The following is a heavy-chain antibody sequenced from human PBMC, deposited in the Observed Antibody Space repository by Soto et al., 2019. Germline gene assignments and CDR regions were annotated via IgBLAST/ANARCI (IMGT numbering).Heavy chain of an antibody. CDR2: IIPIFGTA. Sequence: ASVKVSSKASGGTFSSYATSWVRQAPGQGLEWMGGIIPIFGTANYAQKFQGRVTITADESTSTAYMELSSLRSEDTAVYYCARSSGVATPNWFDPWGQGTLVTVSS. D-gene: IGHD5-12*01. V-gene: IGHV1-69*13. J-gene: IGHJ5*02. CDR3: ARSSGVATPNWFDP. CDR1: GGTFSSYA.